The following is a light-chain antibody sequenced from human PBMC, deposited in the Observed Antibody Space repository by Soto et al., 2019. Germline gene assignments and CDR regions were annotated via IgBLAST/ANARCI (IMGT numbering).Light chain of an antibody. CDR2: AAS. V-gene: IGKV1-8*01. CDR1: QGISSY. J-gene: IGKJ4*01. CDR3: QQYYSYPPRT. Sequence: AIRMTQSPSSLSASTGDRVTITCRASQGISSYLAWYQQKPGKAPKLLIYAASTLQSGVPSRFSGSGSGTDFTLTISCLQSEDGATYYCQQYYSYPPRTFGGGTKVEIK.